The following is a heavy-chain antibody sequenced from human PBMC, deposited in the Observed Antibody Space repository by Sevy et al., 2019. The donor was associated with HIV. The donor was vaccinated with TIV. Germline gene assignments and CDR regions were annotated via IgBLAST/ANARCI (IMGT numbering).Heavy chain of an antibody. Sequence: SETLSLTCAVSGGSISSGGYSWSWIRQPPGKGLEWIGYIYHSGSTYYNPSLKSRVTISVDRSKNQFSLKLSSVTAADTAVYYCARGYYDSSGYYFHFDYWGQGTLVTVS. J-gene: IGHJ4*02. V-gene: IGHV4-30-2*01. D-gene: IGHD3-22*01. CDR2: IYHSGST. CDR1: GGSISSGGYS. CDR3: ARGYYDSSGYYFHFDY.